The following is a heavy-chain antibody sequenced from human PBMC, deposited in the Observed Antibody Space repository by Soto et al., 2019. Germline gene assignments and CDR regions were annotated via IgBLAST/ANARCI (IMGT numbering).Heavy chain of an antibody. CDR1: GFTFSSYS. J-gene: IGHJ4*02. CDR2: ISSSSSYI. D-gene: IGHD3-3*02. Sequence: GGSLRLSCAASGFTFSSYSMNWVRQAPGKGLEWVSSISSSSSYIYYADSVKGRFTISRDNAKNSLYLQMNSLRAEDTAVYYCARGVSYSIWGEEGFDYWGQGTLVTVSS. CDR3: ARGVSYSIWGEEGFDY. V-gene: IGHV3-21*01.